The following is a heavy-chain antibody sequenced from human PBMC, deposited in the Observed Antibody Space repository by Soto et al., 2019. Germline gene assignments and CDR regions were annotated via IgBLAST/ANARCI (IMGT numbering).Heavy chain of an antibody. Sequence: QVQLVQSGGEVKKPGASVKVSCKTSGYSFTTYGISWVRQAPGQGLEWMGWISAYNGNTNYAQKLQDSVTMTTDTSTSTDYMGLRSLRSDDTAVYYCARGGPAPYYYYGMDVWGQWSRVTVSS. J-gene: IGHJ6*02. CDR2: ISAYNGNT. CDR1: GYSFTTYG. CDR3: ARGGPAPYYYYGMDV. V-gene: IGHV1-18*01.